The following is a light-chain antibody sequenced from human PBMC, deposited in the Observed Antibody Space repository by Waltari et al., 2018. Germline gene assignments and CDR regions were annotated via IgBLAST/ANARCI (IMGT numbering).Light chain of an antibody. CDR2: DAS. CDR3: QQYDNLPLT. V-gene: IGKV1-33*01. J-gene: IGKJ4*01. Sequence: DIQMTQSPSSLSASVGARVTITCQARQDIDNYLNWYQQKPGKAPTLLISDASKLETGVPSRFSASGSGTDFTFTISSLQPEDIATYYYQQYDNLPLTFGGGTRVEL. CDR1: QDIDNY.